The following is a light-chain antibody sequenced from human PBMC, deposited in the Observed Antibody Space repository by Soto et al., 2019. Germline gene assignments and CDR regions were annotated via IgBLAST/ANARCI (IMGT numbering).Light chain of an antibody. CDR1: NSNLGAGYD. J-gene: IGLJ3*02. CDR2: GNR. V-gene: IGLV1-40*01. CDR3: CSYAGSSTFGV. Sequence: QSVLTQPPSVSGVPGQRVTISCTGNNSNLGAGYDVHWYQQLPGAAPKLVVFGNRNRPSGVPERFSGSKSGTSASLAITGLQAEDEADYYCCSYAGSSTFGVFGGGTKLTVL.